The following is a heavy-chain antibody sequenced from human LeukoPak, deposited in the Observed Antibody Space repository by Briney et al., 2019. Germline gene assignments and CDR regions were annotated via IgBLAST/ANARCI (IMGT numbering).Heavy chain of an antibody. CDR2: IYYSGST. J-gene: IGHJ3*02. V-gene: IGHV4-59*08. CDR3: AGRIATTATFAFDI. D-gene: IGHD6-13*01. CDR1: GGSISSYY. Sequence: SGTLSLTCTVSGGSISSYYWNWIRQPPGKGLERIGYIYYSGSTNYNPSLKSRVTISVDTSKNQFSLKLSSVTAADTAVYYCAGRIATTATFAFDIWGRGTMVTVSS.